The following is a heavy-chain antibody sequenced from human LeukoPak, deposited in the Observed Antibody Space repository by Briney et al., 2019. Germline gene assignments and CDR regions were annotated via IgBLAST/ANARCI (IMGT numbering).Heavy chain of an antibody. V-gene: IGHV4-31*03. CDR2: IYYSGNT. CDR3: ARTTYYYDSSGYYYPLFFDY. D-gene: IGHD3-22*01. Sequence: PSETLSLTCTVSGGSISSGGYYWSWIRQYPGKVLEWIGYIYYSGNTYYNPSLKSRVTISVDTSKNQFSLKLSSVTAADTAVYYCARTTYYYDSSGYYYPLFFDYWGQGTLVTVSS. CDR1: GGSISSGGYY. J-gene: IGHJ4*02.